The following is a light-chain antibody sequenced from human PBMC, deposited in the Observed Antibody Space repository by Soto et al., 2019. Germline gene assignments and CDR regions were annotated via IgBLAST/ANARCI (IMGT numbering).Light chain of an antibody. Sequence: QSALTQPPSASGSPGQSVTFSCTGSSSDVGGYNYVSWYQQHPGKAPKVMIFEVSKRPSGVPDRFSGSKSANTASLTVSGLQAEDDADYYCTSYAGANTLLFGGGTKLTVL. J-gene: IGLJ2*01. CDR3: TSYAGANTLL. CDR1: SSDVGGYNY. V-gene: IGLV2-8*01. CDR2: EVS.